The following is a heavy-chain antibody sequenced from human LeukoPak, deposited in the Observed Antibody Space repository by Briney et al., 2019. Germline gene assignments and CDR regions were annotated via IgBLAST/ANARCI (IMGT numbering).Heavy chain of an antibody. Sequence: SETLSLTCTVSGGSISSYYWSWIRQPPGKGLEWIGYIYYSGSTNYNPSLKSRVTISVDTSKNQFSLKLGSVTAADTAVYYCAGLHYDILTGYYFDYWGQGTLVTVSS. D-gene: IGHD3-9*01. J-gene: IGHJ4*02. CDR2: IYYSGST. CDR3: AGLHYDILTGYYFDY. V-gene: IGHV4-59*01. CDR1: GGSISSYY.